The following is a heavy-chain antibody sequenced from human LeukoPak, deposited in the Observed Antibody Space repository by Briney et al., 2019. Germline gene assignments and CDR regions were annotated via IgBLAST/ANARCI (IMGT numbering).Heavy chain of an antibody. CDR1: GGSISSGGYY. D-gene: IGHD2-15*01. CDR3: AGGWSQNGMDV. J-gene: IGHJ6*02. V-gene: IGHV4-31*03. Sequence: PSETLSLTCTVSGGSISSGGYYWSWIRQHPGKGLEWIGYTYYSGSTYYNPSLKSRVTISVDTSKNQFSLKLSSVTAADTAVYYCAGGWSQNGMDVWGQGTTVTVSS. CDR2: TYYSGST.